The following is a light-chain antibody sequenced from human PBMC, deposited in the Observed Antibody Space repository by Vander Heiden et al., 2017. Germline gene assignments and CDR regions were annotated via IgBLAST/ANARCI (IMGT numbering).Light chain of an antibody. CDR3: SAYTSSHTLV. V-gene: IGLV2-14*03. Sequence: QSALPQPASVSGSPGQSTTTSCTGTSSYVVGYSYVSWYQHRPGKAPELMIYDVGTRPSGVSNRFSGSKSGNTASLTISGLQAEDEADYYCSAYTSSHTLVFGGGTKLTVL. CDR2: DVG. J-gene: IGLJ3*02. CDR1: SSYVVGYSY.